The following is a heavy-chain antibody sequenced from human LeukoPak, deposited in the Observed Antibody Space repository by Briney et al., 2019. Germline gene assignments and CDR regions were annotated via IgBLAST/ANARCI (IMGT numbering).Heavy chain of an antibody. V-gene: IGHV4-34*01. J-gene: IGHJ4*02. Sequence: SETLSLTCAVYGGSFSGYYWSWIRQPPGKGLEWIGEINHSGSTNYNPSLKSRVTISVDTSKNQFSLKLSSVTAADTAVYYCARANSDYDPYYFDYWGQGTLVTVSS. CDR2: INHSGST. CDR1: GGSFSGYY. D-gene: IGHD3-16*01. CDR3: ARANSDYDPYYFDY.